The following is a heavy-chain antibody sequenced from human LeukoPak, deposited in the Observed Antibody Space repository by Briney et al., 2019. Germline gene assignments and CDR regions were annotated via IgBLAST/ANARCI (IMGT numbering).Heavy chain of an antibody. J-gene: IGHJ4*02. D-gene: IGHD5-18*01. CDR1: GGSISSSSYY. CDR3: ARHEQQWYSHWDY. Sequence: PSETLSLTCTVSGGSISSSSYYWGWIRQPPGKGLEWIGSIYYSGSTNYNPSLKSRVTISVDTSKNQFSLKLSSVTAADTAVYYCARHEQQWYSHWDYWGQGTLVTVSS. V-gene: IGHV4-39*01. CDR2: IYYSGST.